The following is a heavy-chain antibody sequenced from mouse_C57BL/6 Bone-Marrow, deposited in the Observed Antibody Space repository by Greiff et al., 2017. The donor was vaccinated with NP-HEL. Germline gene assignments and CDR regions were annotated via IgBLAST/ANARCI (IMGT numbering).Heavy chain of an antibody. D-gene: IGHD2-1*01. CDR1: GYTFTTYT. Sequence: QVQLQQSGAELVKPGASVKMSCKASGYTFTTYTIEWVKQNHGKSLEWIGNFHPYNDDTEYTEKFKNKATLTVEKSSSTVYLELSRLTSDDSSVYYCARGGNYWYYFDYWGQGTTLTVSS. CDR3: ARGGNYWYYFDY. J-gene: IGHJ2*01. CDR2: FHPYNDDT. V-gene: IGHV1-47*01.